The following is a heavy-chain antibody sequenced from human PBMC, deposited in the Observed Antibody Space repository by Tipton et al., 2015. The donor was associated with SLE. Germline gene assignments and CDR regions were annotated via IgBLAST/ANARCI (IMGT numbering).Heavy chain of an antibody. Sequence: TLSLTCTVSGDSISSYGWSWIRQPAGKGLEWIGRIYSNGDTNYNPSLKSRVTMSVDTSKKQFSLKLRSVTAADTAVYYCASNSGNEPFFDYWGQGTLVTVSS. CDR2: IYSNGDT. CDR1: GDSISSYG. V-gene: IGHV4-4*07. J-gene: IGHJ4*02. CDR3: ASNSGNEPFFDY. D-gene: IGHD1-26*01.